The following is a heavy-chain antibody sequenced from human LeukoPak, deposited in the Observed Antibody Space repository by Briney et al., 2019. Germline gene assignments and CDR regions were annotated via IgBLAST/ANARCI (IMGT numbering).Heavy chain of an antibody. CDR1: GFTFSSYG. Sequence: GGSLRLSCAASGFTFSSYGMHWVRRAPGKGLEWVAVIWYEGSNKYYADSAKGRFTISRDNSKNTVYLEMNSLRAEDTAVYYCARATYYYYGMDVWGQGTTVTVSS. CDR2: IWYEGSNK. CDR3: ARATYYYYGMDV. J-gene: IGHJ6*02. V-gene: IGHV3-33*01.